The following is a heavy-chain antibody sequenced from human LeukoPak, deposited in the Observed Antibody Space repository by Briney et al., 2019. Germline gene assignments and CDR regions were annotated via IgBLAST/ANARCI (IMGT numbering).Heavy chain of an antibody. CDR1: GFTFSSYG. D-gene: IGHD6-13*01. V-gene: IGHV3-33*01. Sequence: GGSLRLSCAASGFTFSSYGMHWVRQAPGKGLEWVAVIWYDGSNKYYADSVKGRFTISRDNSKNTLYLQMNSLRAEDTAVYYCARDRSDVAAAGPGAFDIWGQGTMVTVSS. J-gene: IGHJ3*02. CDR3: ARDRSDVAAAGPGAFDI. CDR2: IWYDGSNK.